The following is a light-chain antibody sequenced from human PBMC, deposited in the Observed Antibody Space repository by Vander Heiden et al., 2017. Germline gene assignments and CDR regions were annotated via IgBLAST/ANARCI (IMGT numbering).Light chain of an antibody. CDR1: QSISSY. CDR2: AAP. CDR3: QQSYSTPRT. Sequence: DIQMTQSPSSLSASVGDRVTITCRASQSISSYLNWYQQKPGKAPKLLIYAAPSLQSGVPSRFSGSGSGTDFTLTISSLQPEDFATYYCQQSYSTPRTFGQGTKPEIK. V-gene: IGKV1-39*01. J-gene: IGKJ2*01.